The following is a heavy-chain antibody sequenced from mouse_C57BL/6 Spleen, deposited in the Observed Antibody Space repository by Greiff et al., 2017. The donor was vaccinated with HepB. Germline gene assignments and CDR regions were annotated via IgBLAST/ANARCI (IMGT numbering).Heavy chain of an antibody. CDR1: GYTFTSYW. D-gene: IGHD2-5*01. J-gene: IGHJ3*01. Sequence: QVQLQQPGAELVKPGASVKLSCKASGYTFTSYWMQWVKQRPGQGLEWIGEIDPSDSYTNYNQKFKGKATLTVDTSSSTAYMQLSSLTSEDSAVYYCARDGVTKFAYWGQGTLVTVSA. CDR3: ARDGVTKFAY. CDR2: IDPSDSYT. V-gene: IGHV1-50*01.